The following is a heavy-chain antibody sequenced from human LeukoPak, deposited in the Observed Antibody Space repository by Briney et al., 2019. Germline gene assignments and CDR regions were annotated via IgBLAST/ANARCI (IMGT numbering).Heavy chain of an antibody. CDR1: GGSISSYY. Sequence: PSETLSLTCTVSGGSISSYYWSWIRQPPGKGLEWIGYFHYSGSTNYNPSLKSRVTISVDTSKNQFSLKLYSVTAADTAVYYCARDSASSGHYYYGMDVWGQGTTVTVSS. J-gene: IGHJ6*02. CDR3: ARDSASSGHYYYGMDV. D-gene: IGHD3-22*01. CDR2: FHYSGST. V-gene: IGHV4-59*12.